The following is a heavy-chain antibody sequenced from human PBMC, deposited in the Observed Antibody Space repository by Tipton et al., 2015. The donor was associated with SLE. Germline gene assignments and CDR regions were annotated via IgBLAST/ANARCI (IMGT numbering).Heavy chain of an antibody. CDR1: GGSFSGYY. V-gene: IGHV4-34*01. CDR3: SRGVGRAKWYIRYYMDV. CDR2: INHSGTT. D-gene: IGHD1-1*01. J-gene: IGHJ6*03. Sequence: TLSLTCAVYGGSFSGYYCSWIRQSPGKGLEWIGEINHSGTTNYNPSLKSRLSMSEDTPTKQFSLKMTSVTAADTAVYYCSRGVGRAKWYIRYYMDVWGKGTTVTVSS.